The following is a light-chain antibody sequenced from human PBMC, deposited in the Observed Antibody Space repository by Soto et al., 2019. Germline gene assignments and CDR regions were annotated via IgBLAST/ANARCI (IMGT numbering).Light chain of an antibody. CDR3: QHYVTSAM. CDR2: AS. J-gene: IGKJ3*01. V-gene: IGKV3-20*01. Sequence: EIVLTQSPGTLSLSPGERATLSCRASQSVSDMYLAWYQQKPGQAPRLLIYASNSATGIPDRFSGSGSGTDFTLTISRLEAEDFAVYYCQHYVTSAMFGPGTKVEIK. CDR1: QSVSDMY.